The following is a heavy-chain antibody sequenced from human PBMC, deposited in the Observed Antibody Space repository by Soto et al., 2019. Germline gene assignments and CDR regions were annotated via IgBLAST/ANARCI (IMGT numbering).Heavy chain of an antibody. V-gene: IGHV1-3*01. CDR3: ARDREEWLLPFDY. CDR1: GYTFTSYA. J-gene: IGHJ4*02. CDR2: INAGNGNT. D-gene: IGHD3-22*01. Sequence: GASVKVSCKASGYTFTSYAMHWVRQAPGQRLEWMGWINAGNGNTKYSQKFQGRVTITRGTSASTAYMELSSLRSEDTAVYYCARDREEWLLPFDYWGQGTLVTVSS.